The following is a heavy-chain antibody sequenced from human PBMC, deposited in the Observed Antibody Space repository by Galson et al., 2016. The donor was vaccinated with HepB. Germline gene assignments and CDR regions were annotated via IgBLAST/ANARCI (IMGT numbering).Heavy chain of an antibody. V-gene: IGHV3-23*03. CDR1: GFTFSSYA. D-gene: IGHD5-18*01. Sequence: SLRLSCAASGFTFSSYAMSWVRQAPGKGLEWVSVFYGGGTINYADSVKGRFTVSRKNSENTLFLQMNSLRADDTAVYYCARLRPEYNYAYDYWGQGTLVTVSS. J-gene: IGHJ4*02. CDR2: FYGGGTI. CDR3: ARLRPEYNYAYDY.